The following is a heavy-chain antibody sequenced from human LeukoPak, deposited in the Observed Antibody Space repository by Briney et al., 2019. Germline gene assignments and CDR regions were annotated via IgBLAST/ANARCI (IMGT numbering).Heavy chain of an antibody. CDR3: ARERIERYTYASSDFDY. V-gene: IGHV4-4*07. J-gene: IGHJ4*02. CDR1: GGSISSYY. Sequence: PSETLSLTCTVSGGSISSYYWSWIRQPAGKGLEWIGRIYTSGSTNYNPSLKSRVTMSVDTSKNQFSLKVTSVTAADTALYYCARERIERYTYASSDFDYWGRGTLVTVSS. D-gene: IGHD5-18*01. CDR2: IYTSGST.